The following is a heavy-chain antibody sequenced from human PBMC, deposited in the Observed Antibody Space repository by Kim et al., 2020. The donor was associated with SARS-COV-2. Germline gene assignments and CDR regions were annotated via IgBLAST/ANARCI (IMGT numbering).Heavy chain of an antibody. J-gene: IGHJ4*02. CDR2: IYYSGST. D-gene: IGHD3-22*01. Sequence: SETLSLTCTVSGGSISSYYWSWIRQPPGKGLEWIGYIYYSGSTNYNPSLKSRVTISVDTSKNQFSLKLSSVTAADTAVYYCARLWYDSSGHDYWGQGTLITVSS. CDR1: GGSISSYY. CDR3: ARLWYDSSGHDY. V-gene: IGHV4-59*08.